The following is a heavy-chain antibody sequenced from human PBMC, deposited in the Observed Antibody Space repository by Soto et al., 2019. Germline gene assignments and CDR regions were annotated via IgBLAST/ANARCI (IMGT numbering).Heavy chain of an antibody. CDR2: IRTKVNTYAT. CDR1: GFTFSDSA. J-gene: IGHJ4*02. Sequence: EVQLVESGGGLVQPGGSLKLSCAASGFTFSDSAIHWVRQASGKGPEWVGRIRTKVNTYATAYAASVKGRFTISRDDSMNTAYLQMNSLKTEDTAVYYCTRRRDWTAMDPLDYWGQGPWSPCPQ. V-gene: IGHV3-73*02. D-gene: IGHD5-18*01. CDR3: TRRRDWTAMDPLDY.